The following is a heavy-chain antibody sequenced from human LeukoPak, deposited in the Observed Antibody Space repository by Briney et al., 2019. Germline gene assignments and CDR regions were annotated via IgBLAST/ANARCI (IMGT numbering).Heavy chain of an antibody. CDR3: ARITIRGIYYQYYAMDV. J-gene: IGHJ6*02. CDR1: GGTFSTYA. Sequence: ASVKVSCKASGGTFSTYAISWVRQAPGQGLEWMGGIAPIFGTTIYPQKFQGRVRNTADESTGTAYMELSSLRSEDTAVYYCARITIRGIYYQYYAMDVWGQGTTVTVSS. D-gene: IGHD3-16*01. CDR2: IAPIFGTT. V-gene: IGHV1-69*13.